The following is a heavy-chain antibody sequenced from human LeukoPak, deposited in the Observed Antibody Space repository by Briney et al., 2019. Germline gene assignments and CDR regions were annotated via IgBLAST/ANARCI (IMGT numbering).Heavy chain of an antibody. CDR3: AKERQAGDYFTSDY. CDR1: GFTFSTYT. D-gene: IGHD4-17*01. CDR2: VNGGGNT. V-gene: IGHV3-23*01. J-gene: IGHJ4*02. Sequence: PGGSLRLSCAASGFTFSTYTMSWVRQAPGKGLEGVSAVNGGGNTWYAGSVKGRFTISRDNSKNTLYLQMNSLRAEDTAIYYCAKERQAGDYFTSDYWGLGTLVTVSS.